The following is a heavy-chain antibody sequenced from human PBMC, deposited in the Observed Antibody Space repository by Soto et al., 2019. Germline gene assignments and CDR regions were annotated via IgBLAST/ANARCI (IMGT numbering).Heavy chain of an antibody. D-gene: IGHD6-13*01. CDR1: GFTFSSYS. V-gene: IGHV3-21*01. CDR2: ISSSSSYI. Sequence: EVQLVESGGGLVKPGGSLRLCCAASGFTFSSYSMNWVRQAPGKGLEWVSSISSSSSYIYYADSVKGRFTISRDNAKNSLYLQMNSLRAEDTAVYYCARDPPASSWYGGGNYFDYWGQGTLVTVSS. J-gene: IGHJ4*02. CDR3: ARDPPASSWYGGGNYFDY.